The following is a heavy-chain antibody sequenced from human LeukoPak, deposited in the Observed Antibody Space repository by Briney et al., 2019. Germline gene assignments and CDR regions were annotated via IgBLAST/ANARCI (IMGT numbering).Heavy chain of an antibody. J-gene: IGHJ6*02. Sequence: PGGSLRLSCAASGFTFSSYSMNWVRQAPGKGLEWVSSISSSSSYIYYADSVKGRFTISRDNAKNSLCLQMNSLRAEDTAVYYCARWGYSGYDPIVYYYYGMDVWGQGTTVTVSS. D-gene: IGHD5-12*01. CDR1: GFTFSSYS. CDR3: ARWGYSGYDPIVYYYYGMDV. CDR2: ISSSSSYI. V-gene: IGHV3-21*01.